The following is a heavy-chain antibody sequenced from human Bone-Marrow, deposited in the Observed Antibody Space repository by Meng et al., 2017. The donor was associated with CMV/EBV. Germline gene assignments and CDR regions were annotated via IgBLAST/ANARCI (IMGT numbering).Heavy chain of an antibody. CDR1: GFTFSSYW. V-gene: IGHV3-74*01. J-gene: IGHJ4*02. Sequence: GGSLRLSCAASGFTFSSYWMHWVRHAPGKGLVWVSRINSDGSSTSYADSVKGRFTISRDNAKNTLYLKMNSLRAEDTAVYYCARGARQYSSSFVFYWGQGTLVTVSS. D-gene: IGHD6-6*01. CDR2: INSDGSST. CDR3: ARGARQYSSSFVFY.